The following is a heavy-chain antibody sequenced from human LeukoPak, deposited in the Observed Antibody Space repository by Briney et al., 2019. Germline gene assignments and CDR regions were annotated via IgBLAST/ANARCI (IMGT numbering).Heavy chain of an antibody. J-gene: IGHJ4*02. V-gene: IGHV3-74*01. CDR1: GFSFSGHW. D-gene: IGHD2-21*02. CDR3: AKEFGDFQGLDY. Sequence: GGSLRLSCTASGFSFSGHWMHWARQLPGKGLVWVSRISPTGSTTSYADSVKGRFTVSRDNSKNTLYLQMNSLRAEDTAVYYCAKEFGDFQGLDYWGQGTLVTVSS. CDR2: ISPTGSTT.